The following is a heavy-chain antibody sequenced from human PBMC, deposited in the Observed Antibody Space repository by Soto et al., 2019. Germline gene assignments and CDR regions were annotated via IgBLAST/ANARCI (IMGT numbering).Heavy chain of an antibody. D-gene: IGHD2-2*02. CDR2: ISHSGGST. CDR3: AKGLDSGTYTDLDY. CDR1: GFTLSNYV. V-gene: IGHV3-23*01. J-gene: IGHJ4*02. Sequence: EVQLLESGGDSVQPGGSLRLSCAASGFTLSNYVMTWVRQAPGKGLEWVSSISHSGGSTYYADSVKARFTISRDISNNTLHLQMNGLRADDTAVYYCAKGLDSGTYTDLDYWGQGALVTVAS.